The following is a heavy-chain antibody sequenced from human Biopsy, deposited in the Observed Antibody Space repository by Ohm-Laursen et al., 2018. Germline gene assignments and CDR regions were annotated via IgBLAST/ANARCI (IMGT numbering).Heavy chain of an antibody. J-gene: IGHJ4*02. CDR1: GFSFSDYY. D-gene: IGHD5-24*01. CDR2: ISSSGRTM. Sequence: SLRLSCAASGFSFSDYYMIWIRQAPGKGLEWVSYISSSGRTMYYADSVKGRFTISRYNANKSLYLQMNSLRAEDTAVYYCATTRSFDNWGQGTLVTVSS. CDR3: ATTRSFDN. V-gene: IGHV3-11*01.